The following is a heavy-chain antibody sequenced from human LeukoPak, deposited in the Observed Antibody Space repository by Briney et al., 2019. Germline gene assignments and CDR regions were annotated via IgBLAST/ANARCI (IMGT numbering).Heavy chain of an antibody. V-gene: IGHV4-38-2*02. D-gene: IGHD3-10*01. J-gene: IGHJ5*02. CDR3: ARGARSGTYLGWFDP. CDR2: VHHGGDK. Sequence: SETLSLTCKVSGYSISSSHYWGWVRQPPGKGLEWVGSVHHGGDKYYYVSFKSRVTISVDTSRNQFSLKLSSVTAADTAVYSCARGARSGTYLGWFDPWGQGTLVTVSS. CDR1: GYSISSSHY.